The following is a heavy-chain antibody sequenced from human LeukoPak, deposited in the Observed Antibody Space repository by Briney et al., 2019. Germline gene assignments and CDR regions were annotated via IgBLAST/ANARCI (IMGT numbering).Heavy chain of an antibody. CDR2: IIPIFGTA. Sequence: SVKVSCKASGGTFSSYAISWVRQAPGQGLEWMGGIIPIFGTANYAQKFQGGVTITADESTSTAYMELSSLRSEDTAVYYCASAQSIAAAGNLNWFDPWGQGTLVTVSS. D-gene: IGHD6-13*01. V-gene: IGHV1-69*13. J-gene: IGHJ5*02. CDR1: GGTFSSYA. CDR3: ASAQSIAAAGNLNWFDP.